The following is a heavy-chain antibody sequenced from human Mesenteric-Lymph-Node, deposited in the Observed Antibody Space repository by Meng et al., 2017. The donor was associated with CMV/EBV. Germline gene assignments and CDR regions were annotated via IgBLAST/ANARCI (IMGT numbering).Heavy chain of an antibody. CDR2: IYYSGDT. D-gene: IGHD4-11*01. V-gene: IGHV4-31*02. CDR1: GDSGNRGGSS. J-gene: IGHJ4*02. CDR3: ARLTDNSWYVAY. Sequence: VSGDSGNRGGSSWTWFRQYPGKGLEWIGYIYYSGDTYYNPSLRGRVSISADTSKNHFSLNMNSVTAADTAMYFCARLTDNSWYVAYWGQGTLVTVSS.